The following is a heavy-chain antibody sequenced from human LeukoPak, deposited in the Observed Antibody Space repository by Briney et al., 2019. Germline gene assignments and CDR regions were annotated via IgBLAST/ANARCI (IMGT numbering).Heavy chain of an antibody. CDR1: QFTFSNYA. Sequence: GGSLRLSCAASQFTFSNYAMSWVRQAPGKGLEWVSAISGGRGDTFYADSVKGRFTISKDNSKNTMYLQMNSLRAEDTALHYCTKGAAIGTLIRNWFDPWGQGTLVTVSS. D-gene: IGHD1-1*01. CDR2: ISGGRGDT. V-gene: IGHV3-23*01. CDR3: TKGAAIGTLIRNWFDP. J-gene: IGHJ5*02.